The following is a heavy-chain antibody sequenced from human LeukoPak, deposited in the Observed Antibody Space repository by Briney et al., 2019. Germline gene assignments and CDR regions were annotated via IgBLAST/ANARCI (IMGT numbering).Heavy chain of an antibody. Sequence: PSETLSLTCIVSGYSISSGYYWVWIRQPPGKGLEWIGSIYHSGSTYYNPSLKSRVSISVDTSKNQFSLKLSSVTAADTAAYYCARQFYADAFDIWGQGTMVTVSS. CDR2: IYHSGST. J-gene: IGHJ3*02. CDR3: ARQFYADAFDI. D-gene: IGHD2/OR15-2a*01. CDR1: GYSISSGYY. V-gene: IGHV4-38-2*02.